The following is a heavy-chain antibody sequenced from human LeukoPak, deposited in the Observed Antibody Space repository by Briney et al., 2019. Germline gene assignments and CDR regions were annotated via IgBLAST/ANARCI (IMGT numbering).Heavy chain of an antibody. Sequence: GGSLRLSCAASGLTFSSYWMSWVRQAPGKGLEWVANIKQDGSEKYYVDSVKGRFTISRDNAKNSLYLQMNSLRAEDTAVYYCARDVYNWSYYYYYGMDVWGQGTTVTVSS. J-gene: IGHJ6*02. D-gene: IGHD1-20*01. CDR3: ARDVYNWSYYYYYGMDV. V-gene: IGHV3-7*01. CDR1: GLTFSSYW. CDR2: IKQDGSEK.